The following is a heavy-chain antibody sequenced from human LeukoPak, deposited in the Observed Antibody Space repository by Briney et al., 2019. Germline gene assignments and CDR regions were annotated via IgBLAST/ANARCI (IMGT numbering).Heavy chain of an antibody. Sequence: GGSLRLSCAASGFTFDDYGMSWVRQAPGKGLEWVSGINWNGGSTGYADSVKGRFTISRDNAKNSLYLQMNSLRAEDTALYCCARNYYDFWSGYYPFDYWGQGTLVTVSS. V-gene: IGHV3-20*04. J-gene: IGHJ4*02. D-gene: IGHD3-3*01. CDR2: INWNGGST. CDR1: GFTFDDYG. CDR3: ARNYYDFWSGYYPFDY.